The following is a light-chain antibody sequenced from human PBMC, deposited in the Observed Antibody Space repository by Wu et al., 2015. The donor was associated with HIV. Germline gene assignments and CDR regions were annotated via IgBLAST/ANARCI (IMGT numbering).Light chain of an antibody. Sequence: EIVLTQSPGTLSLSPGERATLSCRASQNISSSQLAWYQQKPGQAPRLLIYGASNRATGTPYRFFGSGSGTDFTLTITRLEPEDFAVYYCQQYGSSPETFGRGTKVETK. V-gene: IGKV3-20*01. CDR3: QQYGSSPET. J-gene: IGKJ4*01. CDR2: GAS. CDR1: QNISSSQ.